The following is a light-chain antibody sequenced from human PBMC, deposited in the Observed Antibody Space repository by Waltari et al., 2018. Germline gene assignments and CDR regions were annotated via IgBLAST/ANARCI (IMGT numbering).Light chain of an antibody. CDR1: SSNIGAGYD. CDR2: VNS. Sequence: QSVLTQPPSVSGAPGQRVTISCTGSSSNIGAGYDVHWYQQLPGPAPKLLIYVNSNRPSGAPDRFAGSKSGTSASRAIPGLQAEDEADYYCQSYDSSLSGSSLCVFGGGTKLTVL. CDR3: QSYDSSLSGSSLCV. J-gene: IGLJ3*02. V-gene: IGLV1-40*01.